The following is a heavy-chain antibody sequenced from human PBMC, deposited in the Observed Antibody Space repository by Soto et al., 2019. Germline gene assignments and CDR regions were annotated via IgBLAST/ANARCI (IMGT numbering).Heavy chain of an antibody. CDR2: IIPIFGTA. D-gene: IGHD6-6*01. J-gene: IGHJ4*02. CDR1: GGTFSSYA. Sequence: ASVKVSCKASGGTFSSYAISWVRQAPGQGLEWMGGIIPIFGTANYAQKFQGRVTITADESTSTAYMELSSLRSEDTAVYYCARTIEYSSSSSYFDYWGQGTLVTVSS. V-gene: IGHV1-69*13. CDR3: ARTIEYSSSSSYFDY.